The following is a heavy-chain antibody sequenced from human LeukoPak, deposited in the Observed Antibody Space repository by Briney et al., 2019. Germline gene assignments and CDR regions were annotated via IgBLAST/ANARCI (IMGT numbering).Heavy chain of an antibody. CDR2: IIPIFGTA. CDR3: ASFSYYDFWSGYSWFDP. V-gene: IGHV1-69*13. Sequence: GASVKVSCKASGGTFSSYAISWVRQAPGQGLERMGGIIPIFGTANYAQKFQGRVTITADESTSTAYMGLSSLRSEDTAVYYCASFSYYDFWSGYSWFDPWGQGTLVTVSS. D-gene: IGHD3-3*01. CDR1: GGTFSSYA. J-gene: IGHJ5*02.